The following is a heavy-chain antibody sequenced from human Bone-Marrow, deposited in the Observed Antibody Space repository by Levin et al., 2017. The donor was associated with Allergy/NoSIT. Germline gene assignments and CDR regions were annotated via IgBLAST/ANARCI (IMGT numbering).Heavy chain of an antibody. CDR2: INPKSGGT. V-gene: IGHV1-2*02. Sequence: ASVKVSCKASGYTFTGYYMHWVRQAPGQGLEWMGWINPKSGGTNYAQKFQGRVTMTRDTSISTAYMELSRLRSDDTAVYYCAREYSYGPFDYWGQGTLVTVSS. CDR3: AREYSYGPFDY. CDR1: GYTFTGYY. J-gene: IGHJ4*02. D-gene: IGHD5-18*01.